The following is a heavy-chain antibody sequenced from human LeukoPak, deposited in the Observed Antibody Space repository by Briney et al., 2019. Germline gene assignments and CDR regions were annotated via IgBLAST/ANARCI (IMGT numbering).Heavy chain of an antibody. CDR1: GFTFISYA. D-gene: IGHD6-19*01. J-gene: IGHJ4*02. V-gene: IGHV3-23*01. CDR3: AKGLYSSGWFRGDFDY. Sequence: PGASLRLSCAASGFTFISYAMSWVRQAPGKGLEWVSAISGSGGSTYYADSVKGRFTISRDNSKNTLYLQMNSLRAEDTAVYYCAKGLYSSGWFRGDFDYWGQGTLVTVSS. CDR2: ISGSGGST.